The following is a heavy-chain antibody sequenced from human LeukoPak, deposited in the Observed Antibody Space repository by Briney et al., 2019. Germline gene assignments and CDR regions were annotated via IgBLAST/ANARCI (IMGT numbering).Heavy chain of an antibody. CDR1: GFTLDTYT. Sequence: GGSLRLSCAASGFTLDTYTMHWVRQAPGKGLEWVAVISYDGKYKYYADSVKGRFTISRDNSKNTAYLQMNSLRTEDTALYYCARDGSASITIFGIVLKGFFDLWGRGTLVTVSS. CDR2: ISYDGKYK. J-gene: IGHJ2*01. D-gene: IGHD3-3*01. V-gene: IGHV3-30*04. CDR3: ARDGSASITIFGIVLKGFFDL.